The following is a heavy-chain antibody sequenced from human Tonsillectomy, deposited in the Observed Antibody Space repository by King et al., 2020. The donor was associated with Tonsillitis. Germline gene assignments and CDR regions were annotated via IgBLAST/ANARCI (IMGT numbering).Heavy chain of an antibody. Sequence: VQLVESGGGLVQPGRSLRLSCVASGFTFDNYAMHWVRQPPGKGLEWVSGSSWNSGDIGYADSLKGRFTISRDNAENSLYLQMNSLRVEDTALYYCARDIGYGCNSGGFDIWGQGTMVIVSS. CDR2: SSWNSGDI. CDR3: ARDIGYGCNSGGFDI. J-gene: IGHJ3*02. V-gene: IGHV3-9*01. CDR1: GFTFDNYA. D-gene: IGHD4-23*01.